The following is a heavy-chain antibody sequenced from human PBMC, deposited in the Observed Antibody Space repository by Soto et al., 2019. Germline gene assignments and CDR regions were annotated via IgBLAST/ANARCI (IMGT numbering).Heavy chain of an antibody. CDR3: ARAGYGSRAGYYYGMDV. Sequence: ASVKVSCKASGYTFTSYDINWVRQATGQGLEWMGWMNPNSGNTGYAQKFQGRVTMTRNTSISTAYMELSSLRSEDTAVYYCARAGYGSRAGYYYGMDVWGQGTRVTVSS. D-gene: IGHD6-13*01. V-gene: IGHV1-8*01. J-gene: IGHJ6*02. CDR2: MNPNSGNT. CDR1: GYTFTSYD.